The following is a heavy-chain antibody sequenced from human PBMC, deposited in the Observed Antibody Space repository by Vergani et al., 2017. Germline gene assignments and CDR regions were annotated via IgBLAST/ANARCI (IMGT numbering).Heavy chain of an antibody. CDR3: AREDGCSSTSCSDLAFDI. V-gene: IGHV3-21*01. J-gene: IGHJ3*02. D-gene: IGHD2-2*01. Sequence: EVQLVESGGGLVKPGGSLRLSCAASGFTFSSYSMNWVRQAPGKGLEWVSSISSSSSYIYYADSVKGRFTISRDNAKNSLYLQMSSLRAEDTAVYYCAREDGCSSTSCSDLAFDIWGQGTMVTVSS. CDR1: GFTFSSYS. CDR2: ISSSSSYI.